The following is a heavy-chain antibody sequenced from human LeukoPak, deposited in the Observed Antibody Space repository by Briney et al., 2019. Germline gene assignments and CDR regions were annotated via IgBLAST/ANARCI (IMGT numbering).Heavy chain of an antibody. J-gene: IGHJ4*02. CDR3: ARGRYGSGSYPRFYYFDY. D-gene: IGHD3-10*01. CDR2: ISDSGGST. Sequence: GGTLRLSCAASGFTFSSYGMSWVRQAPGEGLEWVSAISDSGGSTYYTDSVKGRFTISRDNSKNTLYLQMNSLRAEDTAVYYCARGRYGSGSYPRFYYFDYWGQGTLVTVSS. CDR1: GFTFSSYG. V-gene: IGHV3-23*01.